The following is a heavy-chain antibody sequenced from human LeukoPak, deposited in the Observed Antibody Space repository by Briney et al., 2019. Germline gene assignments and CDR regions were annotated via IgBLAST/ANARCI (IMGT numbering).Heavy chain of an antibody. Sequence: GGSRTLSCAAPGFTFSSNGMHWVGQAPGKGLEWVAVIWYDGSNKYYAYSVKGRFTISRDNSKNTLYLQMNSLRAEDTAVYYCAREMLGSGSYYNADNWFDPWGQGTLVTVSS. CDR2: IWYDGSNK. CDR1: GFTFSSNG. CDR3: AREMLGSGSYYNADNWFDP. V-gene: IGHV3-33*01. J-gene: IGHJ5*02. D-gene: IGHD3-10*01.